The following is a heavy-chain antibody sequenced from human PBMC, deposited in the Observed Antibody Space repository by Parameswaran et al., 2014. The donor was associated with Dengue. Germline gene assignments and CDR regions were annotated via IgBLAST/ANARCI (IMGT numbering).Heavy chain of an antibody. J-gene: IGHJ4*02. CDR2: IFSSDEK. CDR3: ARTLDDYGAYVDN. Sequence: VRQAPGKALEWLAHIFSSDEKSYSTSLKTRLTISQDTSKSQVVLTMTNMDPLDTATYFCARTLDDYGAYVDNWGQGTLVTVSS. D-gene: IGHD4-17*01. V-gene: IGHV2-26*01.